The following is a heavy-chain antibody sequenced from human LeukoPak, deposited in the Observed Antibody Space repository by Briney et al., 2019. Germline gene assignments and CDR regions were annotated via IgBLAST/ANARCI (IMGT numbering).Heavy chain of an antibody. Sequence: PGGSLRLSCAASGFTFSTYAMSWVRQAPGKGLEWVGFIRSKAYGGTTEYAASVKGRFTISRDDSKSIAYLQMNSLKTEDTAVYYCTRVESDSSGYYYYFDYWGQGTLVTVSS. D-gene: IGHD3-22*01. CDR3: TRVESDSSGYYYYFDY. V-gene: IGHV3-49*04. J-gene: IGHJ4*02. CDR2: IRSKAYGGTT. CDR1: GFTFSTYA.